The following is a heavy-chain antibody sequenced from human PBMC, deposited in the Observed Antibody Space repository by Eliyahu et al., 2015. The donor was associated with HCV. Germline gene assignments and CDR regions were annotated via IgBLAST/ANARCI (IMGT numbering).Heavy chain of an antibody. Sequence: QVQLVQSGAEVKKPGSSVKVSCKASGGTFSDYAMSWVRQAPGQGLEWMGGIIPGFDTPNYAQRFQGRVTITADESTSTAYMELSSLRSEDTALYYCARHNDAFDIWGQGTLVTVSS. CDR1: GGTFSDYA. V-gene: IGHV1-69*01. J-gene: IGHJ3*02. CDR2: IIPGFDTP. CDR3: ARHNDAFDI.